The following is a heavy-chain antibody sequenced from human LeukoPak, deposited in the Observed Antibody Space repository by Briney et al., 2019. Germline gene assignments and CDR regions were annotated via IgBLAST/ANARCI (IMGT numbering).Heavy chain of an antibody. CDR3: ARDGELRYFGWLKNYYCGMDV. V-gene: IGHV1-69*01. CDR1: GGTFSSYA. J-gene: IGHJ6*04. CDR2: IIPIFGTA. Sequence: ASVKVSCKASGGTFSSYAISWVRQAPGQGLEWMGGIIPIFGTANYPQKFQGRVTITADESTSTAYMELSSLRSEDTAVYYCARDGELRYFGWLKNYYCGMDVWGKGTTVTVSS. D-gene: IGHD3-9*01.